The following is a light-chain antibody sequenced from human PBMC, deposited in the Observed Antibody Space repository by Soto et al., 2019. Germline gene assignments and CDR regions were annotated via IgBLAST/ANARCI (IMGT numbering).Light chain of an antibody. J-gene: IGKJ1*01. V-gene: IGKV1-5*03. CDR1: QTISSW. CDR2: KAS. CDR3: QQYNSYPRT. Sequence: DIQMTQSPSTLSGSVGDRVTITCRASQTISSWLAWYQQKPGKAPKLLIYKASTLKSGVPSRFSGSGSGTEFTLTISGLQPDDFATYYCQQYNSYPRTFGQGTKVDIK.